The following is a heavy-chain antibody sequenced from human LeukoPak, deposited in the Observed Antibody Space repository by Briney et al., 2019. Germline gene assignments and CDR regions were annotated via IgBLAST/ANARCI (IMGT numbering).Heavy chain of an antibody. D-gene: IGHD3-22*01. CDR3: ARGRREYYDSSGYYYGSFDY. J-gene: IGHJ4*02. CDR2: IYYSGTT. V-gene: IGHV4-39*07. Sequence: PSETLSLTCTVSGGSISSSSYYWGWIRQPPGKGLEWIGSIYYSGTTYYNPSLKSRVTISVDTSKNQFSLKLSSVTAADTAVYYCARGRREYYDSSGYYYGSFDYWGQGTLVTVSS. CDR1: GGSISSSSYY.